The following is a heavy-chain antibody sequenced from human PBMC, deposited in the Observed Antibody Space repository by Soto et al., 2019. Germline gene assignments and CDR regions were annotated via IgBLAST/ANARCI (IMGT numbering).Heavy chain of an antibody. CDR2: IKQDGSEK. Sequence: EVQLVESGGGLVQPGGSLRLSCAASGFTFSSYWMSWVRQAPGKGLEWVANIKQDGSEKYYVDSVKGRFTISRDNAKNSLYLQMNSLRAEDTAVYYCARDGLCFGELLYFFDYWGQGTLVTVSS. V-gene: IGHV3-7*01. J-gene: IGHJ4*02. CDR3: ARDGLCFGELLYFFDY. D-gene: IGHD3-10*01. CDR1: GFTFSSYW.